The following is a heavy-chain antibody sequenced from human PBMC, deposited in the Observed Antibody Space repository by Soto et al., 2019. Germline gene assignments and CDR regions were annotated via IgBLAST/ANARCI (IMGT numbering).Heavy chain of an antibody. CDR2: IYSGGST. J-gene: IGHJ4*02. CDR3: ARNDYNNSGVCY. CDR1: GFTVSSNY. D-gene: IGHD4-4*01. V-gene: IGHV3-66*01. Sequence: PGGSLRLSCAASGFTVSSNYMSWVRQAPGKGLEWVSVIYSGGSTYYADSVKGRFTISRDNSKNTLYLQMNSLRAEDTAVYYCARNDYNNSGVCYWSQGTLVTVSS.